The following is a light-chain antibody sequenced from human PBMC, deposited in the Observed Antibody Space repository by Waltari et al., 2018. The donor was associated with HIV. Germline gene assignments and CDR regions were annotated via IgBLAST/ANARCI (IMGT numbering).Light chain of an antibody. V-gene: IGKV4-1*01. CDR3: QQTYTIPPT. Sequence: DIVMTPSPDSLAVSLGERATIKRKSSQNVFYNSNKKNYLSWYQQKAGQPPKLIIYWASSRQSGVPDRFSGSGSGTDFTLTINSLQAEDVAVYFCQQTYTIPPTFGGGTKVEIK. CDR2: WAS. J-gene: IGKJ4*01. CDR1: QNVFYNSNKKNY.